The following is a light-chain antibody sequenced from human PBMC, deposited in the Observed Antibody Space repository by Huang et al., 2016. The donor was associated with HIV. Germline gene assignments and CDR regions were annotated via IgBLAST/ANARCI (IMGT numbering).Light chain of an antibody. V-gene: IGKV1-12*01. J-gene: IGKJ1*01. CDR1: QGITNW. Sequence: DIQITQSPSSVSASVGDRVTLTCRASQGITNWLAWYQQKLGKAPRLLIYGASSLESGVPSRFSGSGAGTDFTLTISSLQPEDFATYYCQQVDTFPWTFGQGTRVEIK. CDR3: QQVDTFPWT. CDR2: GAS.